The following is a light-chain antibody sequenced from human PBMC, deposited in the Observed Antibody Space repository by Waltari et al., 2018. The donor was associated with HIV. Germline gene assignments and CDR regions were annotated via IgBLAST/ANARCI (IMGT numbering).Light chain of an antibody. CDR1: QTITGDY. CDR2: GTS. CDR3: QQYATSLAIT. J-gene: IGKJ5*01. Sequence: EIVLTQSPGTLSLSAGERAALSCRASQTITGDYLAWYQLKPGQAPRVLIYGTSTRAPGVPDRFSGSGSGTDFTLTISKVEPEDLALYYCQQYATSLAITFGQGTRLEIK. V-gene: IGKV3-20*01.